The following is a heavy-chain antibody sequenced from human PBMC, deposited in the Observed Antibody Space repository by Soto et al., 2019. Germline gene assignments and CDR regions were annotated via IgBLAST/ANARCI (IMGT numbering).Heavy chain of an antibody. CDR3: AKETVATIRPTRIYYYYGLDV. D-gene: IGHD5-12*01. CDR2: TSHDGTNK. CDR1: GFTFSRYG. J-gene: IGHJ6*02. Sequence: QVQLVESGGGVVQPGRSLRLSCATSGFTFSRYGIHWVRQAPGKGLEWVAVTSHDGTNKYYPDSVKGRFIISRDNSKNTLYLEMNSLRAEDTAVYYCAKETVATIRPTRIYYYYGLDVWGQGTTVSVSS. V-gene: IGHV3-30*18.